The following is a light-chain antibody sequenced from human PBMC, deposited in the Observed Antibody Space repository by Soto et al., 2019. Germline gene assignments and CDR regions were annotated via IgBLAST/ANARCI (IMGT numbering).Light chain of an antibody. V-gene: IGLV2-11*01. Sequence: TQPRSVSGSPGQSVTISCTGTSSDVGGYDFVSWYQQHPGKAPKLMISDVSKRPSGVPDRFSGSKSGNTASLTISGLQAEDEADYYCCSYAGDLALFGGGTKVTVL. CDR1: SSDVGGYDF. CDR2: DVS. J-gene: IGLJ2*01. CDR3: CSYAGDLAL.